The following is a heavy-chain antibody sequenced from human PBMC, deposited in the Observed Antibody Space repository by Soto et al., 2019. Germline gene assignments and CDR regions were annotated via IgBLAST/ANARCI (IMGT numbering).Heavy chain of an antibody. D-gene: IGHD3-10*01. V-gene: IGHV1-3*01. CDR2: INGGSGNT. CDR1: GFTFTSYA. J-gene: IGHJ4*02. Sequence: ASVKVSCKSSGFTFTSYAIHWLRQAPGQRPQWMGWINGGSGNTKYSQDFQGRVAFTRDTFATTAYLELSSLRSEDTAVYYCARVPPWGNSAGDYYIQHYDSWGQGTPVTVSS. CDR3: ARVPPWGNSAGDYYIQHYDS.